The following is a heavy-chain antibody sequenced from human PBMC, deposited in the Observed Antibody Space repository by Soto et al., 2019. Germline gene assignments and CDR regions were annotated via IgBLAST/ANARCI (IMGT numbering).Heavy chain of an antibody. CDR2: IIPVSGAA. CDR3: ATALGCRSTSCTLDY. CDR1: GGTFGSYA. J-gene: IGHJ4*02. D-gene: IGHD2-2*01. Sequence: QVQLVQSGAEVKKPGSSVKVSCKASGGTFGSYAFSWVRQAPGHGLEWMGGIIPVSGAAHYAQKFQGRVTITADESTSTAYMELSSLSAQETAVYYCATALGCRSTSCTLDYWGQGTRVIVSS. V-gene: IGHV1-69*01.